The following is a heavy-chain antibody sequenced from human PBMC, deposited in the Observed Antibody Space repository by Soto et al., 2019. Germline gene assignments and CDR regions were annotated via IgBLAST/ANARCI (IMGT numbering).Heavy chain of an antibody. J-gene: IGHJ6*02. D-gene: IGHD3-9*01. Sequence: GSQSVCWAAAGFTFSGYARSWVRPAPGKGLEWVSAISGSGGSTYYADSVKGRFTISRDNSKNTLYLQMNSLRAEDTAVYYCAKGSDDWLFYARGVVYGMDVWVQGSTVTVSS. CDR1: GFTFSGYA. V-gene: IGHV3-23*01. CDR2: ISGSGGST. CDR3: AKGSDDWLFYARGVVYGMDV.